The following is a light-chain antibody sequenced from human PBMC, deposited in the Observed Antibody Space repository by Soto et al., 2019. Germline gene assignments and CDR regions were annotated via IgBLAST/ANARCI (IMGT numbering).Light chain of an antibody. CDR2: KTS. J-gene: IGKJ1*01. CDR3: QHYNSYSEA. V-gene: IGKV1-5*03. Sequence: LPMPQPPSTLSASVGEIVTISCQASHDIGNSLNWYQGKPGQAPKLMIYKTSTLKSGVPSRFSGSGSGTEFNLTISSLQTDDVATYYCQHYNSYSEAFGQGTKVDI. CDR1: HDIGNS.